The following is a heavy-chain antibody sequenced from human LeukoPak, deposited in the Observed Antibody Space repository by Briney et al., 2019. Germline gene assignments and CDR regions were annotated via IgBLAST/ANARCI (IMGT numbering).Heavy chain of an antibody. CDR2: IYPGDSDT. V-gene: IGHV5-51*01. CDR1: GYYFPNHW. Sequence: GESLKISCKASGYYFPNHWIGWVRQRPGKGLEWMGIIYPGDSDTRYSPSFQGQVTISADKSINTAYPQWSSLKASDTAMYYCARLASGGYRYGPNDYWGQGTLVTVSS. D-gene: IGHD5-18*01. CDR3: ARLASGGYRYGPNDY. J-gene: IGHJ4*02.